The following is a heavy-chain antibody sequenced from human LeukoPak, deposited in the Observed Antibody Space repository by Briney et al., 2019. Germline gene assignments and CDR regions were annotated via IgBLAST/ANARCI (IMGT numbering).Heavy chain of an antibody. CDR2: INPSGGST. CDR3: ARDRGILVGATRFDP. V-gene: IGHV1-46*01. D-gene: IGHD1-26*01. CDR1: GDTFTSDY. J-gene: IGHJ5*02. Sequence: GSVTVSSKASGDTFTSDYMHRARQAPGQGLEWMGIINPSGGSTSYAQKFQGRVTMTRDTSTSTVYMELSRLRSEDPAVYYCARDRGILVGATRFDPWGQGTLVTVFS.